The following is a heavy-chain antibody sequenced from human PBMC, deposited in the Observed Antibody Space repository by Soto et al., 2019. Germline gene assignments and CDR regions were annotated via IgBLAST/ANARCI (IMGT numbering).Heavy chain of an antibody. CDR2: IRQDGGET. D-gene: IGHD3-10*01. CDR1: QFTFTNYW. CDR3: AREIHSDTAGSYFDY. Sequence: EVQLVESGGGLVQPGGSLRLSCAASQFTFTNYWMTWVRQAPGKGLEGVANIRQDGGETYYVDSVEGRFTISRDNAKNSLYLQMNSLRAEDTAVYYCAREIHSDTAGSYFDYWGQGTLVTVSS. V-gene: IGHV3-7*05. J-gene: IGHJ4*02.